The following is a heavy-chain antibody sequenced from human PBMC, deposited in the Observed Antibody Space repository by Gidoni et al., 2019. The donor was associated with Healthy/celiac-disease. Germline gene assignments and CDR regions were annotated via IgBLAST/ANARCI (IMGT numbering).Heavy chain of an antibody. CDR2: ISGSGGST. CDR3: AWGYYDSSGLDY. CDR1: GFTFSSYA. V-gene: IGHV3-23*01. Sequence: EVQLLESGGGLVQPGGSLRLSCAASGFTFSSYAVSWVRQAPGKGLEWVSAISGSGGSTYYADSVKGRFTISRDNSKNTLYLQMNSLRAEDTAVYYCAWGYYDSSGLDYWGQGTLVTVSS. D-gene: IGHD3-22*01. J-gene: IGHJ4*02.